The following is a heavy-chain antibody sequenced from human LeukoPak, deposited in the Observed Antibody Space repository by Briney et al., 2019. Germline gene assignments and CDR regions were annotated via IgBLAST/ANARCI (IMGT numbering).Heavy chain of an antibody. V-gene: IGHV3-21*01. J-gene: IGHJ4*02. Sequence: TGGSLRLSCAASGFTFNTFNMNWVRQAPGKGLEWVSSITSGGDYIYYADSVKGRFTTSRDNAKNSLSLQLDSLRVEDTAVYYCARGHYDVLAASYKWTPDYWGQGTLVTVSS. CDR1: GFTFNTFN. D-gene: IGHD3-9*01. CDR3: ARGHYDVLAASYKWTPDY. CDR2: ITSGGDYI.